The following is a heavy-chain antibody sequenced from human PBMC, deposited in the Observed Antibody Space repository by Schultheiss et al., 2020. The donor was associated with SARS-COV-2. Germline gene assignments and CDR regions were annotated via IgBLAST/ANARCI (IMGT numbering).Heavy chain of an antibody. CDR3: AKACIAAAGSKMDV. J-gene: IGHJ6*02. Sequence: GGSLRLSCAASGFTFSSYWMHWVRQAPGKGLVWVSRINSDGSYTRYADSVKGRFTISRDNAKNTLYLQMYSLRAEDTAVYYCAKACIAAAGSKMDVWGQGTTVTVSS. CDR1: GFTFSSYW. CDR2: INSDGSYT. D-gene: IGHD6-13*01. V-gene: IGHV3-74*01.